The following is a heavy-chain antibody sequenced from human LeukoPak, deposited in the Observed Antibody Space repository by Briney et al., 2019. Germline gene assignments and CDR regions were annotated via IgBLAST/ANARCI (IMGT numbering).Heavy chain of an antibody. CDR1: GLTFSNYW. Sequence: PGGSLRLSCAASGLTFSNYWMSWVRQAPGKGLEWVANIKQDGSEKYYVGSVKGRFTISRDNADDSLYLQMNSLRAEDTAVYYCARLRTFDYWGQGTLVTVSS. D-gene: IGHD1-14*01. CDR2: IKQDGSEK. CDR3: ARLRTFDY. V-gene: IGHV3-7*03. J-gene: IGHJ4*02.